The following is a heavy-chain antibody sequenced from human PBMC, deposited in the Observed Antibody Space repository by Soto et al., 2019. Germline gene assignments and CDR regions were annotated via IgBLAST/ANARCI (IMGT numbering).Heavy chain of an antibody. CDR2: IYYSGST. D-gene: IGHD2-8*01. Sequence: SETLSLTCTVSGGSISSGDYYWSWIRQPPGKGLEWIGYIYYSGSTYYNPSLKSRVTISVDTSKNQFSLKLSSVTAADTAAYYCARDARYCTNGVCFNWFDTWGQGTLVTVSS. J-gene: IGHJ5*02. V-gene: IGHV4-30-4*01. CDR3: ARDARYCTNGVCFNWFDT. CDR1: GGSISSGDYY.